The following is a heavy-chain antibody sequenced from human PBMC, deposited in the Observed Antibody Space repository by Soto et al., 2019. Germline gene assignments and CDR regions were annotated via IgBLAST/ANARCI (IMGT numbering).Heavy chain of an antibody. V-gene: IGHV3-23*01. CDR1: GLTFSTYA. CDR3: AKDRPNYYGSGGGYYKAGGDY. CDR2: ITGNGATT. D-gene: IGHD3-10*01. J-gene: IGHJ4*02. Sequence: EVQLLVSGGGLVQPGGSLRLSCAASGLTFSTYAMSWVRQAPGRGLEWVSSITGNGATTYYTDSVKGRFIISRDNSKNTLVLQMNSVSAEDTALYYCAKDRPNYYGSGGGYYKAGGDYWGQGTLVTVSS.